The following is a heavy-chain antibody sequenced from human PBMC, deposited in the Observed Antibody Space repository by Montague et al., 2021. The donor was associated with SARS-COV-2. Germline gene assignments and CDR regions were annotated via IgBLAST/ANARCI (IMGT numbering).Heavy chain of an antibody. CDR3: ARGAPKFGSASYYNEDYFDX. V-gene: IGHV4-59*01. J-gene: IGHJ4*02. Sequence: SETLSLTCTVSSDSIGGYYWSWIRQPPGKGLQWIGYIYYSGSTHYNPSLKSRVTISVDTSKNQFSLKLSSVTAADTAVYYCARGAPKFGSASYYNEDYFDXWGQGALVTVSS. CDR2: IYYSGST. D-gene: IGHD3-10*01. CDR1: SDSIGGYY.